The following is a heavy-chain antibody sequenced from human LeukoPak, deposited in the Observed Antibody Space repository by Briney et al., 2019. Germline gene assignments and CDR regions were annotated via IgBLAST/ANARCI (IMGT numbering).Heavy chain of an antibody. CDR2: INHSGST. Sequence: SETLSLTCAVYGGSFSGYYWSWIRQPPGKWLEWIGEINHSGSTNYNLSLKSRVTISVDTSKNQFSLKLSSVTAADTAVYYCARHATWIQLWSKYYYYYYYMDVWGKGTTVTISS. CDR1: GGSFSGYY. V-gene: IGHV4-34*01. J-gene: IGHJ6*03. D-gene: IGHD5-18*01. CDR3: ARHATWIQLWSKYYYYYYYMDV.